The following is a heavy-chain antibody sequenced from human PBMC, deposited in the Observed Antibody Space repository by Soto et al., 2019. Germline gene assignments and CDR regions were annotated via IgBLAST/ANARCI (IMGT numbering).Heavy chain of an antibody. CDR3: AHPRGYGVFDAYDI. J-gene: IGHJ3*02. CDR1: GFTFSTYA. CDR2: LSASGGST. Sequence: EVQLLESGGGLVQPGGSLRLSCAASGFTFSTYAMSGVRQAPGKGLEWVSALSASGGSTYYADSVKGRFTISRDNSMNALYLHMNSLRIEDTAVYYCAHPRGYGVFDAYDIWGQGTMVTVSS. D-gene: IGHD4-17*01. V-gene: IGHV3-23*01.